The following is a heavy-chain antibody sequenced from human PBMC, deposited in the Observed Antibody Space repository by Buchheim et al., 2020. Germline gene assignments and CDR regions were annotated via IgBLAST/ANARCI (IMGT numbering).Heavy chain of an antibody. Sequence: QVQLQQWGAGLLKPSETLSLTCSVYGGSFSDYYWSWIRQPPGKRLEWIGEIIHSGSTNYNPSPESRVTLSVSTSKNQFSLKLSSVTAADTAVYYCARGVHDDDYMDVWGKGTT. CDR2: IIHSGST. J-gene: IGHJ6*03. CDR3: ARGVHDDDYMDV. D-gene: IGHD1-1*01. CDR1: GGSFSDYY. V-gene: IGHV4-34*12.